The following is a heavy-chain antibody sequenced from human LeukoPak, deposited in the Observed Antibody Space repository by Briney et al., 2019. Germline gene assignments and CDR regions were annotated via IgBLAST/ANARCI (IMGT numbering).Heavy chain of an antibody. Sequence: SETLSLTCTVSGGSISSSTYYWGWIRQPPGKGLEWIGSIYYGGSTYYNPSLRSRVTISVDTSQNQFSLKLSSVTAADTAVFCCARHGSSGWVFNYWGQGTLVTVSS. V-gene: IGHV4-39*01. CDR1: GGSISSSTYY. J-gene: IGHJ4*02. CDR3: ARHGSSGWVFNY. CDR2: IYYGGST. D-gene: IGHD6-19*01.